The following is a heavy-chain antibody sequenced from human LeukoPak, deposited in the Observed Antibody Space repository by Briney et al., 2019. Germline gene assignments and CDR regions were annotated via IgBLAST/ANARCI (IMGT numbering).Heavy chain of an antibody. Sequence: GRSLRLSCAASGFTFSNYGMHWVRQAPGKGLEWVARTRSKGHSYSTEYAASVRGRFTVSRDGSKNSLYLQMNSLKTEDSAVYYCARVGYGGRPDWYFDLWGRGTLVTVSS. V-gene: IGHV3-72*01. CDR3: ARVGYGGRPDWYFDL. CDR2: TRSKGHSYST. CDR1: GFTFSNYG. J-gene: IGHJ2*01. D-gene: IGHD4-23*01.